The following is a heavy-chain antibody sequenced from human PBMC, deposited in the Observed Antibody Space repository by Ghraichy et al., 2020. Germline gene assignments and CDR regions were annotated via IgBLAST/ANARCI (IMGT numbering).Heavy chain of an antibody. CDR2: IWFDGNKK. CDR1: GFIFSSHG. J-gene: IGHJ6*02. CDR3: ARDEGQHVNGMYV. D-gene: IGHD6-13*01. V-gene: IGHV3-33*01. Sequence: GGSLRLSCAASGFIFSSHGMHWVRQAPGKGLEWVAVIWFDGNKKYYGESVRGRFTISRDNSKSTLYLQMKGLRAEDMAVYYCARDEGQHVNGMYVWGQGTTVTVSS.